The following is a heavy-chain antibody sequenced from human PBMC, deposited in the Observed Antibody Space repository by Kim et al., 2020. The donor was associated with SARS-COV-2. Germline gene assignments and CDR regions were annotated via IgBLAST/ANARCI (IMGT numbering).Heavy chain of an antibody. D-gene: IGHD3-10*01. CDR2: ISGSGGST. CDR3: AKLLLWFGEFDYGMDV. J-gene: IGHJ6*02. V-gene: IGHV3-23*01. Sequence: GGSLRLSCAASGFTFSSYAMSWVRQAPGKGLEWVSAISGSGGSTYYADSVKGRFTISRDNSKNTLYLQMNSLRAEDTAVYYCAKLLLWFGEFDYGMDVWGQGTTVTVSS. CDR1: GFTFSSYA.